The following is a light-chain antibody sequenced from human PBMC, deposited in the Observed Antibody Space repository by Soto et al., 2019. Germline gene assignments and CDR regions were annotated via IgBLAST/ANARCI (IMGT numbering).Light chain of an antibody. Sequence: DIVMSQSPLSLPVTPGEPASISCRSSQSLLQSNGYNYLDWYLQKPGQSPQLLIYLGSNRASGVPDRLSGSGSGTDFTLKISRVEAEDVGVYYCMQALQTPLTLGQGTRLEIK. CDR1: QSLLQSNGYNY. J-gene: IGKJ5*01. CDR3: MQALQTPLT. V-gene: IGKV2-28*01. CDR2: LGS.